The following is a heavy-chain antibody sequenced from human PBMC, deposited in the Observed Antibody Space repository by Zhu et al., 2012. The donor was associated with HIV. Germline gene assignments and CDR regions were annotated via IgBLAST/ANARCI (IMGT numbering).Heavy chain of an antibody. CDR1: NISISSGYY. CDR3: ATRPRSHIAAAGTEWYFDL. D-gene: IGHD6-13*01. CDR2: IYHSGST. Sequence: QVQLQESGPGLVKPSGTRQNGEAVKTHTNISISSGYYWGWIGSIYHSGSTYYNPSLKSRVTISVDTSKNQFSLKLSSVTAADTAVYYCATRPRSHIAAAGTEWYFDLWGLAPWSLSPQ. J-gene: IGHJ2*01. V-gene: IGHV4-38-2*01.